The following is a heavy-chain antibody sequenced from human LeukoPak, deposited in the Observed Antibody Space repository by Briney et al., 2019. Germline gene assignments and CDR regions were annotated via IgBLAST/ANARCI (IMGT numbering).Heavy chain of an antibody. Sequence: GESLQISCKGSGYSFTSYWIGWVRQLPGKGLEWMGIIYPGDSDTRYSPSFQGQATISADKSISTAYLQWSSLKASDTALYYCARRRFGEFYFDYWGQGTLVTVSS. CDR2: IYPGDSDT. V-gene: IGHV5-51*01. D-gene: IGHD3-10*01. J-gene: IGHJ4*02. CDR3: ARRRFGEFYFDY. CDR1: GYSFTSYW.